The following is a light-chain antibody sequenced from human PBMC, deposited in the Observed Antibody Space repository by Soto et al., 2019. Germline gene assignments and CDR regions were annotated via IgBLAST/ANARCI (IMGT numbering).Light chain of an antibody. CDR1: ETVATN. Sequence: VMTQSPATLSVSPGERATLSCWSSETVATNLAWYQQKPGQAPRLLISGASTSAAGISDGFRGSGSGTEFTLTISSLRSEDSAIYYCQQYFEWPPMTFGQGTKVDIK. J-gene: IGKJ1*01. CDR2: GAS. V-gene: IGKV3-15*01. CDR3: QQYFEWPPMT.